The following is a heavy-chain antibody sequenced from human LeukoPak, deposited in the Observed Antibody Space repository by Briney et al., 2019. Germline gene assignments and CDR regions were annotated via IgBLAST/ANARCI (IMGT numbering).Heavy chain of an antibody. J-gene: IGHJ4*02. CDR1: GFTFSSYG. V-gene: IGHV3-30*02. CDR3: AKDFLRSGYRYFDY. Sequence: GGSLRLSCAASGFTFSSYGMHWVRQAPGKGLEWVAFIQYDGSNKYYADSVKGRFTITRDNSKNTLYVQMNSLRAEDTAVYYCAKDFLRSGYRYFDYWGQGTLVSVSS. D-gene: IGHD3-3*01. CDR2: IQYDGSNK.